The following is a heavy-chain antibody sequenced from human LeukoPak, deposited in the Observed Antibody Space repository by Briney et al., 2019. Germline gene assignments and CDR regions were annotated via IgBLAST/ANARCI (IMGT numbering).Heavy chain of an antibody. Sequence: GGSLRLSCAASGFTFSSYWMHWVRQAPGKGLVWVSRINGDGSSASYADSVKGRFTISRDNAQNTLFLQMTSLRAEDTAVYYCARDRGYIPDYWGQGTLVTVSS. D-gene: IGHD5-18*01. V-gene: IGHV3-74*01. CDR1: GFTFSSYW. CDR2: INGDGSSA. J-gene: IGHJ4*02. CDR3: ARDRGYIPDY.